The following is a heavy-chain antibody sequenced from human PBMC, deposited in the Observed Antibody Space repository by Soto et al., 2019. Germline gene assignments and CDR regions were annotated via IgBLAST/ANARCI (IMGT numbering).Heavy chain of an antibody. D-gene: IGHD3-10*01. CDR1: GFTFSSYS. Sequence: GGSLRLSCAASGFTFSSYSMSWVRQAPGKGLEWVSGFRSGGDDDTTYYADSVRGRFTISRDNSKNTLFLQMNSLRAEDTAIYYCAKKVNSGSGSQFFDYWGQGTLVTVSS. J-gene: IGHJ4*02. V-gene: IGHV3-23*01. CDR3: AKKVNSGSGSQFFDY. CDR2: FRSGGDDDTT.